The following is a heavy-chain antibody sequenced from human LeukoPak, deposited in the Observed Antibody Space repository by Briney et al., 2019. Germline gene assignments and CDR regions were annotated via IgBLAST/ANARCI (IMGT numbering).Heavy chain of an antibody. CDR3: ARDLSSSSSWFDP. Sequence: SETLSLTCTVSGGSISSHYWSWIRQPPGKGLEWIGYMYYNGSMNYNPSLKSRVTISADTSKNQFSLKLSSVTAADTAVYYCARDLSSSSSWFDPWGQGTLVTVSS. V-gene: IGHV4-59*11. J-gene: IGHJ5*02. D-gene: IGHD6-6*01. CDR2: MYYNGSM. CDR1: GGSISSHY.